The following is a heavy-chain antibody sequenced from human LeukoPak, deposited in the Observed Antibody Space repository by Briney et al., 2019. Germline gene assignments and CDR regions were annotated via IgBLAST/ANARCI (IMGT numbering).Heavy chain of an antibody. D-gene: IGHD3-10*01. Sequence: GGSLRLSCAASGFTFSSYAMSWVRQAPGKGLEWVSIISGNGDSTYYADSVKGHFTISRDNSKNTLYLQMNSLRAEDTAVYYCAKSTVLYGSGSYYGDFDYWGQGTLVTVSS. J-gene: IGHJ4*02. CDR2: ISGNGDST. CDR1: GFTFSSYA. CDR3: AKSTVLYGSGSYYGDFDY. V-gene: IGHV3-23*01.